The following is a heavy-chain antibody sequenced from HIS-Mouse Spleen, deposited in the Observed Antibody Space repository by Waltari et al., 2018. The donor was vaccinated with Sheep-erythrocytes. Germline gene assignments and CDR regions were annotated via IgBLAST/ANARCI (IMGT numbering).Heavy chain of an antibody. D-gene: IGHD2-2*01. Sequence: EVQLVESGGGLVQPGRSLRRSCAASGFSIAESALTWVRQAPGKGLEGVSGISWNSGSIGYADSVKGRFTISRDNAKNSLYLQMNSLRAEDTALYYCAKDISRNIVVVPAAVGDYWGQGTLVTVSS. J-gene: IGHJ4*02. CDR3: AKDISRNIVVVPAAVGDY. V-gene: IGHV3-9*01. CDR2: ISWNSGSI. CDR1: GFSIAESA.